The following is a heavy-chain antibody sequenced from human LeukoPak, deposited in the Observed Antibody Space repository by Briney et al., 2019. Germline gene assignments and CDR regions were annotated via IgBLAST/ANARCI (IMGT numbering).Heavy chain of an antibody. J-gene: IGHJ4*02. CDR3: ARAPSSTSCYENCYFDY. CDR2: INHSGST. Sequence: PSETLSLTCAVYGGSFSGYYWSWIRQPPGKGLEWIGEINHSGSTNYNPSLKSRVTISVDTSKNQFSLKLSSVTAADTAVYYCARAPSSTSCYENCYFDYWGQGALVTVSS. CDR1: GGSFSGYY. D-gene: IGHD2-2*01. V-gene: IGHV4-34*01.